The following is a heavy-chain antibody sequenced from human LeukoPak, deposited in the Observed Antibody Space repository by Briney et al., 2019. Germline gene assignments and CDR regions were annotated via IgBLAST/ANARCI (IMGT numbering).Heavy chain of an antibody. J-gene: IGHJ6*03. CDR2: IYYSGST. CDR1: GGSISSRSYY. D-gene: IGHD2-2*01. Sequence: PSETLSLTCTVSGGSISSRSYYWGWIRQPPGKGLEWIGSIYYSGSTYYNPSLKSRVTISVDTSKNQFSLKLSSVTAADTAVYYCARVVPAAIPSIDYYYYMDVWGKGTTVTVSS. V-gene: IGHV4-39*07. CDR3: ARVVPAAIPSIDYYYYMDV.